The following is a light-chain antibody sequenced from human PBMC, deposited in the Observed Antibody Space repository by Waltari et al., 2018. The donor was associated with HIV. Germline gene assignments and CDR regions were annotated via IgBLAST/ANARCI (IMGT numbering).Light chain of an antibody. CDR2: RAT. J-gene: IGKJ1*01. CDR3: HQYSNYLGS. Sequence: DIHMTQSPPPLTAPIGARVTITCRASQTVGDWLAWYQQKPGEAPTLLIYRATTVENGVPSRFSGSASGTDFTLAIDSLHPDDFATYYCHQYSNYLGSFGQGTRVQLK. V-gene: IGKV1-5*03. CDR1: QTVGDW.